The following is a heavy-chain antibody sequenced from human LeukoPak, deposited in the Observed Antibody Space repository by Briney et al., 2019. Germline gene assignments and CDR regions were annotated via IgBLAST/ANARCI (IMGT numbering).Heavy chain of an antibody. CDR2: ISYDGSNK. V-gene: IGHV3-30-3*01. Sequence: PGGSLRLSCAASGFTFSSYAMHWVRQAPGKGLEWVAVISYDGSNKYYADSVKGRFTISRDNSKNTLYLQMNSLRAEDTAVYYCARDNYYGSGARAFDIWGQGTMVTVSS. J-gene: IGHJ3*02. CDR3: ARDNYYGSGARAFDI. CDR1: GFTFSSYA. D-gene: IGHD3-10*01.